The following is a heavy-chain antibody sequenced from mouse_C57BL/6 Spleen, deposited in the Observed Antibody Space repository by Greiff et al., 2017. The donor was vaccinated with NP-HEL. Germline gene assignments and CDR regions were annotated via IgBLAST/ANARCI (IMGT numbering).Heavy chain of an antibody. CDR2: IDPSDSET. Sequence: QVQLQQPGAELVRPGSSVKLSCKASGYTFTSYWMHWVKQRPIQGLEWIGNIDPSDSETHYNQKFKDKATLTVDKSSSTAYMQLSSLTSEDSAVYYCARGDYGRKAWFAYWGQGTLVTVSA. CDR1: GYTFTSYW. V-gene: IGHV1-52*01. D-gene: IGHD1-1*01. J-gene: IGHJ3*01. CDR3: ARGDYGRKAWFAY.